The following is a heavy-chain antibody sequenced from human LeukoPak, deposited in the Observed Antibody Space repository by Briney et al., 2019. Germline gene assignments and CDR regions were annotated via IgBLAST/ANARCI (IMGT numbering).Heavy chain of an antibody. CDR2: ISGSAGGT. J-gene: IGHJ4*02. D-gene: IGHD3-10*01. CDR1: GITVSNYA. Sequence: GGSLRPSCVVSGITVSNYAINWVRQAPGKGVEGVAGISGSAGGTKYADSVKGRFTISRDNSLNTVDLQMNSLRAEDTAVYFCAKRGIVIRGILIIGFHKEAYYFDYWGQGILVTVSS. CDR3: AKRGIVIRGILIIGFHKEAYYFDY. V-gene: IGHV3-23*01.